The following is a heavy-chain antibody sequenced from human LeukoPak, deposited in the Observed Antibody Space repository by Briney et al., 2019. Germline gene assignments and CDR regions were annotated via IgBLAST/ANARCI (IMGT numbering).Heavy chain of an antibody. J-gene: IGHJ4*02. V-gene: IGHV3-30*04. D-gene: IGHD2-15*01. CDR2: ISYDGSNK. Sequence: GKSVTLFCGLWGLPLSSYAVHWVRQAPGKGLEGVAVISYDGSNKYYADSGKGRFTICRDNSKTPLYLQMSRLRAEDTAVYYCARDGYCSRGSCYLDYWGQGTLVTVSS. CDR3: ARDGYCSRGSCYLDY. CDR1: GLPLSSYA.